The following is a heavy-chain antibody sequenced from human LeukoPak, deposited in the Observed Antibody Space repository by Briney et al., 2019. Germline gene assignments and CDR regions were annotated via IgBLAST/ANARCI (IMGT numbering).Heavy chain of an antibody. CDR1: GGTFSSYA. Sequence: SCKASGGTFSSYAISWVRQAPGQGLEWMGRIIPIFGIANYAQKFQGRVTITADKSTSTAYMELSSLRSEDTAVYYCAREAPGGEVDYWGQGTLVTVSS. V-gene: IGHV1-69*04. J-gene: IGHJ4*02. CDR2: IIPIFGIA. D-gene: IGHD3-16*01. CDR3: AREAPGGEVDY.